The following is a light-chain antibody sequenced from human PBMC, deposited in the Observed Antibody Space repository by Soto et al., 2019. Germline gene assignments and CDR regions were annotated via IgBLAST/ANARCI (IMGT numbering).Light chain of an antibody. CDR3: GSYAGSNTFV. Sequence: QSVLTQPRSVSGSPGQSVTISCTRTSSDVDNYNNVSWYQQHPGKAPKLLIYDVNKRPSGVPYRFSGSKSGNTASLTISGLQAEDEADYFCGSYAGSNTFVFGTGNKVTV. V-gene: IGLV2-11*01. J-gene: IGLJ1*01. CDR2: DVN. CDR1: SSDVDNYNN.